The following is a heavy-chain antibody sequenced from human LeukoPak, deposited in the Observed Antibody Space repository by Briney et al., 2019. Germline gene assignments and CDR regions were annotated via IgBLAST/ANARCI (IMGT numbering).Heavy chain of an antibody. CDR3: AKDHGSSSWYVGDYMDV. J-gene: IGHJ6*03. V-gene: IGHV3-23*01. D-gene: IGHD6-13*01. CDR2: ISGSGGST. CDR1: GFPFSCYA. Sequence: GSLRLYCAASGFPFSCYAMSWVRPAPGKGLAWVSAISGSGGSTYYADSVKGRFTISRDNSKNTLYLQMNSLRAEDTAVYYCAKDHGSSSWYVGDYMDVWGKGTTVTVSS.